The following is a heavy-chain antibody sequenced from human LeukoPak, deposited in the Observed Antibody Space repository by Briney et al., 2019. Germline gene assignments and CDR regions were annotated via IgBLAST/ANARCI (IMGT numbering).Heavy chain of an antibody. Sequence: PSETLSLTCAVSGYSISSGYYWGWIRQPPGKGLEWIGSIYHSGSTYYNPSLKSRVTISVDTSKNQSSLKLSSVTAADTAVYYCARQKLDYYDSSGYYHDYWGQGTLVTVSS. CDR2: IYHSGST. J-gene: IGHJ4*02. D-gene: IGHD3-22*01. V-gene: IGHV4-38-2*01. CDR1: GYSISSGYY. CDR3: ARQKLDYYDSSGYYHDY.